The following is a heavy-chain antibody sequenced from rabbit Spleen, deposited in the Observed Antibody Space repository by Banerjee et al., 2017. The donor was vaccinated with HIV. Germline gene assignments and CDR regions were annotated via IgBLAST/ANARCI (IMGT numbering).Heavy chain of an antibody. V-gene: IGHV1S45*01. CDR1: GFSFSSSYY. J-gene: IGHJ4*01. Sequence: QEQLVESGGGLVQPEGSLTLTCTASGFSFSSSYYMCWVRQAPGKGLEWIACIGTNTGTTSYATWAKGRLTISKTSTTVTLQMTSLTAADTATYFCARDSTYSYSFELWGQGTLVTVS. D-gene: IGHD8-1*01. CDR3: ARDSTYSYSFEL. CDR2: IGTNTGTT.